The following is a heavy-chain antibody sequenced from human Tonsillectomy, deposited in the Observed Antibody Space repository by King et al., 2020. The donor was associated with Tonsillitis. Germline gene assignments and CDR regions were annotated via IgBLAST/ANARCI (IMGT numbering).Heavy chain of an antibody. D-gene: IGHD1-26*01. CDR2: IKPDGSEK. V-gene: IGHV3-7*03. J-gene: IGHJ4*02. CDR1: GFTFSNYW. CDR3: ARATHRIVGATDFDY. Sequence: EVQLVESGGGLVRPGGSLRLSCAASGFTFSNYWMSWVRQAPGKGLEWVANIKPDGSEKYYVDSVKGPFTISRDNAKNSLYLQMNSLRAEDTAVYYCARATHRIVGATDFDYWGQGTLVTV.